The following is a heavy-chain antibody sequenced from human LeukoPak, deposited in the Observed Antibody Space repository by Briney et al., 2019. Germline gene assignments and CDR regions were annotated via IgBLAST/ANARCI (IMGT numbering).Heavy chain of an antibody. Sequence: SETLSLTCTVSGGSFSFYYWTWIRQPPGKGLEWIGYIYSGGSTNYNPSLKSRGTISLDTSKNQFSLKLTSVTAADTAVYYCARREAVTGTPRAWFDPWGQGTLVTVSS. J-gene: IGHJ5*02. D-gene: IGHD6-19*01. CDR1: GGSFSFYY. CDR2: IYSGGST. V-gene: IGHV4-59*08. CDR3: ARREAVTGTPRAWFDP.